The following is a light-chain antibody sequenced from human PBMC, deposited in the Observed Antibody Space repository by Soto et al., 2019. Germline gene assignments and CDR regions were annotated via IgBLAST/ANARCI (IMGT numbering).Light chain of an antibody. J-gene: IGKJ1*01. CDR1: QSVSSN. V-gene: IGKV3-15*01. CDR3: QQYNNWHPWT. CDR2: GAS. Sequence: EIVMTQSPATLSVSPGERATLSCRASQSVSSNLAWYQQKPGQAPRLLIYGASTSATGIPARFSGSGSGTEFTLTISSLQSEDFAVYYCQQYNNWHPWTVGQGTKVEIK.